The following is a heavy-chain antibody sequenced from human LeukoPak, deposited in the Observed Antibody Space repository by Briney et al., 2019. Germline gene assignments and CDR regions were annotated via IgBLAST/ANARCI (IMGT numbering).Heavy chain of an antibody. CDR2: ISYDGSNK. CDR1: GFTFSSYA. CDR3: ARVMGYYYGSGSQTY. V-gene: IGHV3-30-3*01. D-gene: IGHD3-10*01. Sequence: PGGSLRLSCAASGFTFSSYAMHWVRQAPGKGLEGVAVISYDGSNKYYADSVKGRFTIYRDNSKNTLYLQMNSLRAEDTAVYYCARVMGYYYGSGSQTYWGQGTLVTVSS. J-gene: IGHJ4*02.